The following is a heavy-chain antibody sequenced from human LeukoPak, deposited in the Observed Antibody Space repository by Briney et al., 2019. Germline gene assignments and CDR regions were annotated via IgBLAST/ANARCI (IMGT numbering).Heavy chain of an antibody. CDR2: MYYSGST. D-gene: IGHD3-10*01. CDR3: ASRTYYYGSETYYGGGFFDY. CDR1: GGSISSYY. V-gene: IGHV4-59*08. J-gene: IGHJ4*02. Sequence: SETLSLTCTVSGGSISSYYWSWIRQPPGKRLEWIGYMYYSGSTYYNPSLKSRVTISLDTSKNQFSLKLSSVTAADTAVYYSASRTYYYGSETYYGGGFFDYWGQGTLVTVSS.